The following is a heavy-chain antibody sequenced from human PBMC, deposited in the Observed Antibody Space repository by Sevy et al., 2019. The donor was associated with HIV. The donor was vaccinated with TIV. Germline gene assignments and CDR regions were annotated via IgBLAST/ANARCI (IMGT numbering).Heavy chain of an antibody. CDR1: GFTFSDYY. J-gene: IGHJ4*02. V-gene: IGHV3-11*06. CDR2: ISSSSSYT. CDR3: ARDQRYDFWSGYYSPPDY. Sequence: GGSLRLSCAASGFTFSDYYMSWIRRAPGKGLEWVSYISSSSSYTNYADSVKGRFTISRDNAKNSLYLQMNSLRAEDTAVYYCARDQRYDFWSGYYSPPDYWGQGTLVTVSS. D-gene: IGHD3-3*01.